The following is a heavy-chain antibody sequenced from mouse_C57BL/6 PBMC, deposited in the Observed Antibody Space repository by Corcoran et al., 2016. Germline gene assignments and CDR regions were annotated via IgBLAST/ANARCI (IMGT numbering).Heavy chain of an antibody. CDR3: AREDYYGSLYY. V-gene: IGHV9-3*01. D-gene: IGHD1-1*01. CDR2: INTYSGVP. Sequence: QIQLVQSGPELKKPGETVKISCKASGYTFTTYGMSWVKQAPGKGLKWMGWINTYSGVPTYADDFKGRFAFSLETSASTAYLQINNLKNEDTATYFCAREDYYGSLYYWGQGTTLTVSS. CDR1: GYTFTTYG. J-gene: IGHJ2*01.